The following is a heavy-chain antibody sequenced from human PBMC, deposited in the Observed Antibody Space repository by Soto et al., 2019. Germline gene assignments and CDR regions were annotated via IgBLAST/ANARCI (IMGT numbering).Heavy chain of an antibody. J-gene: IGHJ6*02. Sequence: QVQLQESGPGLVKPSQTLSLTCTVSGGSISSGGYYWAWIRQHPGKGLEWIGYNYYSGITYYNPSLKSNATSSHDTSKNQCVLKLSAVTAADTAVYYCARGSSIAGLYYGMDVWGQGTTVTVSS. CDR2: NYYSGIT. D-gene: IGHD6-6*01. CDR1: GGSISSGGYY. V-gene: IGHV4-31*01. CDR3: ARGSSIAGLYYGMDV.